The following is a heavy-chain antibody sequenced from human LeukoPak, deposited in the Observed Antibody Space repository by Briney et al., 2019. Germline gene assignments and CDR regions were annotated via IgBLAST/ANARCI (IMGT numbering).Heavy chain of an antibody. J-gene: IGHJ1*01. Sequence: GGSLRLSCRTSGFTSGDYAMSWVRQAPGKEPEWVANIKEDGSEKYYEDSVRGRFTISRDNAKNTLYLDMNSLRAEDTAVFYCAADQDHGYFRQWGQGTLVIVSS. CDR2: IKEDGSEK. D-gene: IGHD4-17*01. CDR1: GFTSGDYA. V-gene: IGHV3-7*01. CDR3: AADQDHGYFRQ.